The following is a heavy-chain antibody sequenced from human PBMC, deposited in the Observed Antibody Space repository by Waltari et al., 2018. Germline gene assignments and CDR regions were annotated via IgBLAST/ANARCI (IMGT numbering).Heavy chain of an antibody. CDR1: GFPFRPSR. D-gene: IGHD3-3*01. J-gene: IGHJ4*02. V-gene: IGHV3-21*06. Sequence: EAQLVESGGGLVKPGGSLRLSCAASGFPFRPSRMPWVRQAPGKGLEWVSSISGNTYYKFYADTVRGRFTISRDNAKNSFYLQMNGLGAEDTAVYFCASLDTSGFYSRIFDHWGQGAVVTVSS. CDR3: ASLDTSGFYSRIFDH. CDR2: ISGNTYYK.